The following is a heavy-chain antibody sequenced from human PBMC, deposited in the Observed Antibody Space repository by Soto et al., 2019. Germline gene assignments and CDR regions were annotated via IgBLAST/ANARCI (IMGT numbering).Heavy chain of an antibody. J-gene: IGHJ3*01. Sequence: PGGSLRLSCAVSGFTFSSSEMYWVRQAPGKGLEWISYIHPSGQPIFYADSVKGRFTISRDNANNSLFLQMNSLRAEDTAVYYCARRSRRWGQGTMVNVSS. V-gene: IGHV3-48*03. D-gene: IGHD6-6*01. CDR3: ARRSRR. CDR2: IHPSGQPI. CDR1: GFTFSSSE.